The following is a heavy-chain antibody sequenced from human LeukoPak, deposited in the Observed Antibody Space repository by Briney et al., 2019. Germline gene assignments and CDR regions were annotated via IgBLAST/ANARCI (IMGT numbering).Heavy chain of an antibody. CDR2: ISTSSSYI. J-gene: IGHJ5*02. CDR3: AKGRGIVVVPAALGWFDP. CDR1: GFTFSSYS. V-gene: IGHV3-21*01. Sequence: GGSLRLSCAASGFTFSSYSMNWVRQAPGKGLEWVSSISTSSSYIYYAASVKGRFTISRDNARNSLNLEMNSLRAEDTAVYYCAKGRGIVVVPAALGWFDPWGQGTLVTVSS. D-gene: IGHD2-2*01.